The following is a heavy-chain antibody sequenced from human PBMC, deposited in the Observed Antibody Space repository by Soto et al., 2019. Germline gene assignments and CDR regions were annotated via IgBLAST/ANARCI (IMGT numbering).Heavy chain of an antibody. CDR3: ARGPDPTYFDY. J-gene: IGHJ4*02. V-gene: IGHV1-18*01. CDR2: INVYNGKT. Sequence: QVQLVQSGGEVAKPGASVKVCCKASGYTFTNYGINWVRQAPGLGLEWMGWINVYNGKTNYAQKFQARVTMTTDTSTNSVYMELRSLRSDDTAVYYCARGPDPTYFDYWGQGTLVIVSS. CDR1: GYTFTNYG.